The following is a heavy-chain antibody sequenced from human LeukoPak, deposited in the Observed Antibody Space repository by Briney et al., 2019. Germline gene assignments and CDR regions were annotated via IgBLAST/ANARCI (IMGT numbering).Heavy chain of an antibody. CDR3: AKDAGSRVRIAAAGIFDY. V-gene: IGHV3-30*18. J-gene: IGHJ4*02. Sequence: QPGRSLRLSCAASGFTFSSYGMHWVRQAPGKGLEWVAVISYDGSNKYYADSVKGRFTISRDNSKNTLYLQMNSLRAEDTAVYYCAKDAGSRVRIAAAGIFDYWGQGTLVTVSS. D-gene: IGHD6-13*01. CDR1: GFTFSSYG. CDR2: ISYDGSNK.